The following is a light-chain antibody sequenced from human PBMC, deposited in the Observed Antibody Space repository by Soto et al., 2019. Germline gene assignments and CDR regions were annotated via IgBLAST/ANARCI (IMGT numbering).Light chain of an antibody. Sequence: DIQVTQSPSSVSASVGDRVTITCRASQDIAAYLAWYQHKPGRAPELLIHAASSLQSGVPSRFSGRGSGTDFTLSINSLQPEDFATSYCQQAYSFQISFRQGTRLDI. CDR2: AAS. J-gene: IGKJ5*01. V-gene: IGKV1D-12*01. CDR1: QDIAAY. CDR3: QQAYSFQIS.